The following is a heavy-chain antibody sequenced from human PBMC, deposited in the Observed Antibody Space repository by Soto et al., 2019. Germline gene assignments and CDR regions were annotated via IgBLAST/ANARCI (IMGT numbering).Heavy chain of an antibody. CDR3: ASSSGIAVAGNFGWFDS. Sequence: SETLSLTCTVSGGSISSYYWSWIRQPPGKGLEWIGYIYYSGSTNYNPSLKSRVTISVDTSKNQFSLKLSSVTAADTAVYYCASSSGIAVAGNFGWFDSWGQGTLVTVSS. CDR2: IYYSGST. CDR1: GGSISSYY. J-gene: IGHJ5*01. V-gene: IGHV4-59*01. D-gene: IGHD6-19*01.